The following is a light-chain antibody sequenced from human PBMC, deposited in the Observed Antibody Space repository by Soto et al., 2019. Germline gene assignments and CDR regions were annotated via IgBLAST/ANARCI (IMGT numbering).Light chain of an antibody. Sequence: EIVMTHSPATLSVSPWEIATLSCRASQSVSSNYLAWYQQKPGQAPRLLIYGASSRATGIPDRFSGSGSGTDFTLTIRRLEPEDFAVYYCQQYNNWPPLTFGGGTKVDIK. CDR1: QSVSSNY. J-gene: IGKJ4*01. CDR2: GAS. CDR3: QQYNNWPPLT. V-gene: IGKV3-20*01.